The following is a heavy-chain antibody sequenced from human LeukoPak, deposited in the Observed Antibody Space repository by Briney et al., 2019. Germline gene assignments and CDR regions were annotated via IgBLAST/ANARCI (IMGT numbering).Heavy chain of an antibody. J-gene: IGHJ4*02. D-gene: IGHD1-20*01. CDR3: ARGTTRITGTSPVDY. Sequence: GASVKVSCKASGYSFPSYGISWVRQAPGQGLEWMGWISAYNGNTNYAQKLQGRVTMTTDTSTSTAYMELRSLRSDDTAVYYCARGTTRITGTSPVDYWGQGTLVTVSS. CDR2: ISAYNGNT. V-gene: IGHV1-18*01. CDR1: GYSFPSYG.